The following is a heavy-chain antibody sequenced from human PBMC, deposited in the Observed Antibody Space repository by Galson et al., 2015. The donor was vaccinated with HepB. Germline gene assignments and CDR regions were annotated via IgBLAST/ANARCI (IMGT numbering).Heavy chain of an antibody. J-gene: IGHJ4*02. D-gene: IGHD6-19*01. CDR2: ISGSGGST. Sequence: SLRLSCAASGFTFSSYPMSWVRQAPGKGLEWVSAISGSGGSTYYADSVKGRFTISRDNSKNTLYLQMNSLRAEDTAVYYCTKVGTGYSSGWYGDWGQGTLVTVSS. V-gene: IGHV3-23*01. CDR1: GFTFSSYP. CDR3: TKVGTGYSSGWYGD.